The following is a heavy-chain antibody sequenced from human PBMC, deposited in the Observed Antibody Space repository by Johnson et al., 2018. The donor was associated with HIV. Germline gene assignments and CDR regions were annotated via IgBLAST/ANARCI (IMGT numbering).Heavy chain of an antibody. CDR2: INWNGGST. V-gene: IGHV3-20*04. CDR1: GFTFDDYG. Sequence: VRLVESGGGVVRPGGSLRLSCAASGFTFDDYGMSWVRQAPGKGLEWVSGINWNGGSTGYADSVKGRFTISRDNAKNSLYLQMNSLRAEDTALYYCARANSYGDYRAKAFDIWGQGTMVTVSS. D-gene: IGHD4-17*01. J-gene: IGHJ3*02. CDR3: ARANSYGDYRAKAFDI.